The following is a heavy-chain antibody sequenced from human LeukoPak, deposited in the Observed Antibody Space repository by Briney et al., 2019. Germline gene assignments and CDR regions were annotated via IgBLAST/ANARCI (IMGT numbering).Heavy chain of an antibody. CDR1: GFTFSTYW. V-gene: IGHV3-23*01. CDR3: AKADSSSWFYYFDY. J-gene: IGHJ4*02. D-gene: IGHD6-13*01. Sequence: PGGSLRLSCAASGFTFSTYWMAWVRQAPGKGLEWVSAISGSGGSTYYADSVKGRFTISRDNSKNTLYLQMNSLRAEDTAVYYCAKADSSSWFYYFDYWGQGTLVTVSS. CDR2: ISGSGGST.